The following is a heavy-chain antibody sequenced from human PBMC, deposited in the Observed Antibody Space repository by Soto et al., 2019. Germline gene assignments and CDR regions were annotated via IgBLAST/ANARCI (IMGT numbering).Heavy chain of an antibody. V-gene: IGHV1-2*02. CDR1: GYTLTGDF. D-gene: IGHD3-16*01. CDR2: INPNSGAT. J-gene: IGHJ4*02. Sequence: SVKVACKASGYTLTGDFMRWVLQDHEQGLEWMGCINPNSGATKYAQKFQGRVTLTRDTSINTDYMEMSMLRSDDTAVYYCSKAGWGHNVWGSSVGYWGKGPLGTVSS. CDR3: SKAGWGHNVWGSSVGY.